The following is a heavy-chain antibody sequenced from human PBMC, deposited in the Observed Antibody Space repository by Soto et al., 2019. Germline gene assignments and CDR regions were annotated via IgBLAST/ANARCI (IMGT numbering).Heavy chain of an antibody. CDR3: AKDNIGYSYGQLDY. D-gene: IGHD5-18*01. CDR2: IIPILGIA. J-gene: IGHJ4*02. V-gene: IGHV1-69*04. Sequence: PVKVTCKDCGGGIGSNTMSSVRQAPGQGLEWMGRIIPILGIANYAQKFQGRVTITADKSTSTAYMELSSLRSEDTAVYYCAKDNIGYSYGQLDYWGQGTLVTVSS. CDR1: GGGIGSNT.